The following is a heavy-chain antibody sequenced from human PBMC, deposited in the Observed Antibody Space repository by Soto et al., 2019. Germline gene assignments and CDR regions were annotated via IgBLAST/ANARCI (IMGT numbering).Heavy chain of an antibody. V-gene: IGHV4-4*02. Sequence: GKGLEWIGEIYHSGSTNYNPSLKSRVTISVDKSKNQFSLKLSSVTAADTAVYYCAREKRITGTTEWFDPWGQGTLVTVSS. CDR2: IYHSGST. J-gene: IGHJ5*02. CDR3: AREKRITGTTEWFDP. D-gene: IGHD1-7*01.